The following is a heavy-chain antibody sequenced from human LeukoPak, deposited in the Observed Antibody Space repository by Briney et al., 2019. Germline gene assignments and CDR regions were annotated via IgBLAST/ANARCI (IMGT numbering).Heavy chain of an antibody. J-gene: IGHJ4*02. Sequence: GGSLRLSCAASGFTFSSYSMNWVRQAPGNGLEWVSSISRSSSYIYYADSVKGRFTISRDNAKNSLYLQMNSLRAEDTAVYYCARSTAKTQYYYGSGSYYPDYWGQGTLVTVSS. V-gene: IGHV3-21*01. D-gene: IGHD3-10*01. CDR3: ARSTAKTQYYYGSGSYYPDY. CDR1: GFTFSSYS. CDR2: ISRSSSYI.